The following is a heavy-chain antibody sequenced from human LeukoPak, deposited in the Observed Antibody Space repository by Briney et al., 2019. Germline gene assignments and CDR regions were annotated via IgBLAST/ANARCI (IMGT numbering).Heavy chain of an antibody. Sequence: SETLSLTCTVSGGSLSSGNYYWTWIRQPPGKVLEWIGYIYYSGTTYYNPSLKSRVTISLDTSKNQFSLKLSSVTAADTAIYYCSRESGAFCPFGYWGQGTLVIV. CDR3: SRESGAFCPFGY. J-gene: IGHJ4*02. D-gene: IGHD1-26*01. CDR2: IYYSGTT. CDR1: GGSLSSGNYY. V-gene: IGHV4-30-4*01.